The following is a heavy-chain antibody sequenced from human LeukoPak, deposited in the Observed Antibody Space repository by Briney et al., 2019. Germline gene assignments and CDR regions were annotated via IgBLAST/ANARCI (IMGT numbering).Heavy chain of an antibody. Sequence: SETLSLTCTVSGDSISSYYWNWIRQPPGKGLEWIGYGHYTGSTYKNPSLNSRVAFSVDTSKNQFSLKLSSVTAADTAVYYCARWGEHSALRVHAFDIWGQGTMVTVSS. J-gene: IGHJ3*02. CDR1: GDSISSYY. CDR3: ARWGEHSALRVHAFDI. V-gene: IGHV4-59*01. D-gene: IGHD3-10*01. CDR2: GHYTGST.